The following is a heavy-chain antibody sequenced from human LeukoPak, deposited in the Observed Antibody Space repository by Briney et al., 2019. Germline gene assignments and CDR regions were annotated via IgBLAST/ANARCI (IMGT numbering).Heavy chain of an antibody. D-gene: IGHD6-6*01. CDR1: GGSFSGYY. Sequence: SETLSLTCAVYGGSFSGYYWSWIRQPPGKGLEWIGEINHSGSTNYNPSLKSRVTISVDTSKNQFSLKLSSVTAADTAVYYCARGIAARPFFDYWGQGTLVTVSS. V-gene: IGHV4-34*01. CDR2: INHSGST. CDR3: ARGIAARPFFDY. J-gene: IGHJ4*02.